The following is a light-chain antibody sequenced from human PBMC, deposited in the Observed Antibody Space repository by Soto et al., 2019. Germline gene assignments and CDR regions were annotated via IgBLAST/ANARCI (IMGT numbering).Light chain of an antibody. J-gene: IGLJ1*01. CDR3: CSYADSSRIYV. CDR1: SSDVGSYNL. V-gene: IGLV2-23*01. Sequence: QSALTQPASVSGSPGQSITISCTGTSSDVGSYNLVSWYQQHPGKAPKLMIYDCSKRPSGISNRFSGSKSGNTASLTISGLQAEDEAEYYCCSYADSSRIYVFGSGTKVTVL. CDR2: DCS.